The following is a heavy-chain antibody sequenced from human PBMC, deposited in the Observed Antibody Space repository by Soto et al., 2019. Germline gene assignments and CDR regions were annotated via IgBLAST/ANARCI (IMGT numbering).Heavy chain of an antibody. CDR2: IIPIFGTA. Sequence: GASVKVSGKASGGNFSSYAISWVRQAPGQGLEWMGGIIPIFGTANYAQKFQGRVTITADESTSTAYMELSSLRSEDTAVYYCARVATVVTVDARAEYFQHWGQGTLVTVSS. CDR1: GGNFSSYA. V-gene: IGHV1-69*13. CDR3: ARVATVVTVDARAEYFQH. D-gene: IGHD4-17*01. J-gene: IGHJ1*01.